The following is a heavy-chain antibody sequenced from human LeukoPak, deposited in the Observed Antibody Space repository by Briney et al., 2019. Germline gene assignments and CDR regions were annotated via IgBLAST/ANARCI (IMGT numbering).Heavy chain of an antibody. V-gene: IGHV3-13*01. J-gene: IGHJ4*02. Sequence: GGSLRLSCAASGFTFSTYDMHWVRQATGKGLEWLSGIGNAGDTYYAGSVKGRFTVSRDNAKNSLYLQMNGLRVGDTAVYYCARAEGSGYYDLWYNYWGQGTLVTVSS. CDR1: GFTFSTYD. CDR3: ARAEGSGYYDLWYNY. D-gene: IGHD3-22*01. CDR2: IGNAGDT.